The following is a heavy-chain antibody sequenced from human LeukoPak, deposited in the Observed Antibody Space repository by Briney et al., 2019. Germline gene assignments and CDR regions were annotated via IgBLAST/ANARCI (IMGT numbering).Heavy chain of an antibody. J-gene: IGHJ4*02. CDR2: IYPGGSDI. V-gene: IGHV5-51*01. CDR1: GYSFTSYW. CDR3: VRGTATGSLTFDL. D-gene: IGHD4-11*01. Sequence: GESLKISCKGFGYSFTSYWIGWVRQMPGKGLEWMTSIYPGGSDIRYSPSFQGQVTISADKSISTAYLQWSRLKASDTALYYCVRGTATGSLTFDLWGQGTLVTVSS.